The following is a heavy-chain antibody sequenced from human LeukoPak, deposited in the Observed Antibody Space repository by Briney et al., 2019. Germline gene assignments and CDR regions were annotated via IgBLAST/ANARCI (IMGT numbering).Heavy chain of an antibody. Sequence: PSETLSLTCTVSGGSISSSSYYWGWIRQPPGKGLEWIGSIYYSGSTYYNPSLKSRVTISVDTSKNQFSLKLSSVTAADTAVYYCARGIAGTNWGQGTLVTVSS. CDR1: GGSISSSSYY. CDR2: IYYSGST. J-gene: IGHJ4*02. V-gene: IGHV4-39*07. CDR3: ARGIAGTN. D-gene: IGHD6-13*01.